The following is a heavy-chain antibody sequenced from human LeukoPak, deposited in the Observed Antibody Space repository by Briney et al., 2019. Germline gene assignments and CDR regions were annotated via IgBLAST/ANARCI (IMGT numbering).Heavy chain of an antibody. D-gene: IGHD3-22*01. V-gene: IGHV5-51*01. CDR1: GYTFTTYW. Sequence: GESLKISRKGSGYTFTTYWIGWVRQMPGKGLEWMGIIYPGDSDTRYSPSFQGQVTISADKSISTAYLQWSSLKASDTAMYYCARSYDSSGYYDYWGQGTLVTVSS. CDR2: IYPGDSDT. CDR3: ARSYDSSGYYDY. J-gene: IGHJ4*02.